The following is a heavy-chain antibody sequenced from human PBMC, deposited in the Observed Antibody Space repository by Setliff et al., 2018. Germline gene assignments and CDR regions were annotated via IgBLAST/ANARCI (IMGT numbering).Heavy chain of an antibody. Sequence: PGGSLRLSCVASGFTFSSYAMSWVRQAPGKGLEWVANIKQDGSEKSSVDSVKGRFTISRDNAKNSLYLQMNSLRAEDTAVYYCARSLPPGGSSGSRHYYYYYMDVWGKGTTVTVSS. J-gene: IGHJ6*03. CDR1: GFTFSSYA. CDR3: ARSLPPGGSSGSRHYYYYYMDV. CDR2: IKQDGSEK. D-gene: IGHD2-15*01. V-gene: IGHV3-7*01.